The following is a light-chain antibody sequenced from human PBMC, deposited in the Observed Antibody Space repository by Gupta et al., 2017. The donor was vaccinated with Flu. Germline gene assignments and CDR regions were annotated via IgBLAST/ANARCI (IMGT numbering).Light chain of an antibody. V-gene: IGLV2-14*01. CDR2: EVS. CDR1: SSDVGGSNY. CDR3: SSYTTSDTWV. Sequence: QSALTQPASVSGSPGQSITISCTGTSSDVGGSNYVSWYQQPPGKAPRLMIYEVSNRPSGVSNRFSGSMSGNTATLTISGLQAEDEADYYCSSYTTSDTWVFGGGTKLTVL. J-gene: IGLJ3*02.